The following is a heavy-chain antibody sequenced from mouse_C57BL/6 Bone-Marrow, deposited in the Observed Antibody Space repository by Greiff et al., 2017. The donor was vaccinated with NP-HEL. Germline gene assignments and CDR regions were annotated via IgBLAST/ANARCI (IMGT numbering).Heavy chain of an antibody. CDR3: TLYDYAEAY. CDR1: GFNIKAYY. J-gene: IGHJ3*01. D-gene: IGHD1-1*01. CDR2: IDPYDGDT. Sequence: VQLQQSGAELVRPGASVKLSCTASGFNIKAYYMHWVKQRPGQGLEWIGRIDPYDGDTEYAPKFQSKATMTADTFSNTAYLQLSSLTSEDTSGSYCTLYDYAEAYWGQGTLVTVSA. V-gene: IGHV14-1*01.